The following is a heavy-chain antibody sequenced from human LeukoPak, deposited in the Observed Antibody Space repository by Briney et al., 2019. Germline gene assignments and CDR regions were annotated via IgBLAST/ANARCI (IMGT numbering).Heavy chain of an antibody. D-gene: IGHD3-16*02. CDR3: ARHENYDYVWGSYRTYYFDY. CDR1: GGSFTGYY. J-gene: IGHJ4*02. V-gene: IGHV4-34*01. CDR2: INHSGST. Sequence: SETLSLTCAVYGGSFTGYYWSWIRQPPGKGLEWIGEINHSGSTNYNPSLKSRVTISVDTSKNQFSLKLTSVTAADTAVYYCARHENYDYVWGSYRTYYFDYWGQGTLVTVSS.